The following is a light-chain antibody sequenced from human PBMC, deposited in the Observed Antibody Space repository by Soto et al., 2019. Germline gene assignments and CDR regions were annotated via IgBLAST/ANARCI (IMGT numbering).Light chain of an antibody. Sequence: QPVLTQPPSVSGAPGQRVTISCTGSSSNIGAGYDVHWYQQLPGTAPKLLIYGNSNRPSGVPDRFSGSKSGTSASLAFTGLQAEDEADYYCQSYDSSLRYVVFGGGTKVTVL. CDR2: GNS. J-gene: IGLJ2*01. V-gene: IGLV1-40*01. CDR1: SSNIGAGYD. CDR3: QSYDSSLRYVV.